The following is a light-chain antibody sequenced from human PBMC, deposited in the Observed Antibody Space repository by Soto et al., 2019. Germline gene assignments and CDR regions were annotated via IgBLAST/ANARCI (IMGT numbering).Light chain of an antibody. CDR2: GAS. CDR3: QQYYNWPVT. J-gene: IGKJ4*01. CDR1: RSVSNR. Sequence: EILMTQSPATLSVSPGETVTFSCRASRSVSNRLAWYQHKPGQAPRLLISGASNGATGIPPKFSGSGSGTEFTLTVDSLQSHDIEVYYCQQYYNWPVTFGAGTKVDIX. V-gene: IGKV3-15*01.